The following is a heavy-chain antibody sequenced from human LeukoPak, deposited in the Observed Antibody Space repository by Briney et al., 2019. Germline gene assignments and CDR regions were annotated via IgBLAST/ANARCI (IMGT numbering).Heavy chain of an antibody. Sequence: SETLSLTCTVSGGSISSFYWSWIRQPPGKGLEWIGYMSYSGSANYNSTLKSRVTISLDTSKNQFSLKLNSVTAADTAVYYCARGYCRGGSCYRTFFDQWGQGTLVTASS. CDR3: ARGYCRGGSCYRTFFDQ. CDR2: MSYSGSA. CDR1: GGSISSFY. V-gene: IGHV4-59*01. J-gene: IGHJ4*02. D-gene: IGHD2-15*01.